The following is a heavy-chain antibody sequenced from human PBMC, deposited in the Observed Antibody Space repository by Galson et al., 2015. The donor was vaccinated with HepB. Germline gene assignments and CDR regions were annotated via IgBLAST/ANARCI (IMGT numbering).Heavy chain of an antibody. CDR2: INHSGST. CDR1: GGSFSGYY. D-gene: IGHD5-12*01. Sequence: TLSLTCAVYGGSFSGYYWSWIRQPPGKGLEWIGEINHSGSTNYNPSLKSRVTISVDTSKNQFSLKLSSVTAADTAVYYCARGANQGIVAKYWGQGTLVTVSS. J-gene: IGHJ4*02. CDR3: ARGANQGIVAKY. V-gene: IGHV4-34*01.